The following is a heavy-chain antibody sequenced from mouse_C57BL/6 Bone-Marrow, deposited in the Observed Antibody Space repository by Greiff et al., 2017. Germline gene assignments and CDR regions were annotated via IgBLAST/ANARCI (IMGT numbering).Heavy chain of an antibody. CDR1: GYAFSSSW. D-gene: IGHD1-1*01. CDR2: IYPGDGDT. CDR3: ARSGGYYYGSSYGYFDV. J-gene: IGHJ1*03. Sequence: LQESGPELVKPGASVKISCKASGYAFSSSWMNWVKQRPGKGLEWIGRIYPGDGDTNYNGKFKGKATLTADKSSSTAYMQLSSLTSEDSAVYFCARSGGYYYGSSYGYFDVWGTGTTVTVSS. V-gene: IGHV1-82*01.